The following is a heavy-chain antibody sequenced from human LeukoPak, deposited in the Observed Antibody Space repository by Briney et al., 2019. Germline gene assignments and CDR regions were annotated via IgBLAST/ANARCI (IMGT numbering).Heavy chain of an antibody. Sequence: SETLSLTCAVSGGSINTNYWNWIRQSPGKGLEWIGDISNIGSTHYNPSLKSRVTISRDTSKTQSSLTLRFVTAADTAVYYCARAVTGRDRLAYFYYLDVWGKGTRVTVSS. V-gene: IGHV4-59*01. CDR2: ISNIGST. J-gene: IGHJ6*03. CDR1: GGSINTNY. D-gene: IGHD6-19*01. CDR3: ARAVTGRDRLAYFYYLDV.